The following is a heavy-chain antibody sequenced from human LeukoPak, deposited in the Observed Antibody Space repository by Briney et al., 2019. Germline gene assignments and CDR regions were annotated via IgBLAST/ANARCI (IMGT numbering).Heavy chain of an antibody. Sequence: PGGSLRLSCAASGFTFNTYEMNWVRQAPGKGLEWVSYISGSGTTMYYADSVKGRFTISRDNARNSLYLQMNSLRAEDTAVYYCARGTYYFEEWGQGTLVAVSS. J-gene: IGHJ4*02. CDR1: GFTFNTYE. V-gene: IGHV3-48*03. CDR3: ARGTYYFEE. CDR2: ISGSGTTM. D-gene: IGHD1-7*01.